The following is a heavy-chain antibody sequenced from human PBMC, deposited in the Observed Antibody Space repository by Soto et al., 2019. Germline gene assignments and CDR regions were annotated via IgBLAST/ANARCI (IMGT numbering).Heavy chain of an antibody. CDR3: ARHVSLRYCTTSTCDLLSCCDA. CDR2: IHYLGST. J-gene: IGHJ5*02. V-gene: IGHV4-39*01. D-gene: IGHD2-8*01. CDR1: GGSISNSRYY. Sequence: WGTLSPPFTVSGGSISNSRYYWGWICPPPGKGLEWIGSIHYLGSTYDNPSLKSRVTISMDTSKHQLSLELKSVSAAHTSVNYCARHVSLRYCTTSTCDLLSCCDAWGQGTLVTVSS.